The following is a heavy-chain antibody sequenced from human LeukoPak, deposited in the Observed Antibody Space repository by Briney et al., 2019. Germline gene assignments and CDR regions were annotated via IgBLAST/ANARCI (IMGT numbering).Heavy chain of an antibody. CDR3: ARDPSGGRYFDMNFDY. Sequence: GGSLRLSCAALGFTFSSYGMHWVRQAPGKGLEWVAVIWYDGSNRYHTDSVKGRFTISRDNSKNTLYLQMNSLRAEDTAVYYCARDPSGGRYFDMNFDYWGQGTLVTVSS. CDR2: IWYDGSNR. V-gene: IGHV3-33*01. J-gene: IGHJ4*02. D-gene: IGHD3-9*01. CDR1: GFTFSSYG.